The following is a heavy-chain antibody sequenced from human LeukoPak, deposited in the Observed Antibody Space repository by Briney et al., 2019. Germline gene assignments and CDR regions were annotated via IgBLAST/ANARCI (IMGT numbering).Heavy chain of an antibody. CDR3: AKGGLVHRFDP. CDR1: GFTFSSYE. CDR2: ISGSGDNT. V-gene: IGHV3-23*01. Sequence: GGSLRLSCAASGFTFSSYEMNWVRQAPGKGLEWVSGISGSGDNTYYADSVKGRFTISRDNSKNTLYLQMNSLRADDTAVYYCAKGGLVHRFDPWGQGTLVTVSS. J-gene: IGHJ5*02.